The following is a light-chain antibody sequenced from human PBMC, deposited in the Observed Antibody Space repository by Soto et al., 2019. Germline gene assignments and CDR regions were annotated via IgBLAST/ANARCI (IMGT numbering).Light chain of an antibody. J-gene: IGKJ1*01. Sequence: EIVMTQSPASLSVSPGERATLSCRASQSVSSNLAWYQQKPGQAPRLLIHGASARATGIPDRFSGSGSGTEFTLTISSLQSEDVAVYYCQQYNNWMWTFGQGT. V-gene: IGKV3-15*01. CDR3: QQYNNWMWT. CDR1: QSVSSN. CDR2: GAS.